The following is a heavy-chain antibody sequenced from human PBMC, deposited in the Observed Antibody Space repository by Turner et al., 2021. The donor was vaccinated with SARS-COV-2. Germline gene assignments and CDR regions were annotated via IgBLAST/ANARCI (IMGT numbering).Heavy chain of an antibody. Sequence: QVQLVQSGAEVKKPGSSVKVSCQASGGPFSSYTISWVRQAPGQGLEWMGRITPSLGIANYAQKFQGRVTITADKSTSTAYMELSSLRSEDTDVYYCARGCECSSTSGYHLDYYYGMDVWGQGTTVTVSS. V-gene: IGHV1-69*02. J-gene: IGHJ6*02. CDR2: ITPSLGIA. D-gene: IGHD2-2*01. CDR3: ARGCECSSTSGYHLDYYYGMDV. CDR1: GGPFSSYT.